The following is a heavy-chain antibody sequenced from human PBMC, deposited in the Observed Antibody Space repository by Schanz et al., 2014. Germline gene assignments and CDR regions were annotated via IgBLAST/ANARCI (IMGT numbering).Heavy chain of an antibody. V-gene: IGHV3-7*01. D-gene: IGHD3-3*01. CDR1: GFTFSSYG. CDR2: IKQDESES. J-gene: IGHJ4*02. Sequence: VQLVESGGGVVQPGRSLRLSCAASGFTFSSYGMHWVRQAPGKGLEWVANIKQDESESSYVDSVKGRFTISRDNAKNSLYLQINSLRAEDTAVYYCARDKGGYYPFDYWGQGTLVTVSS. CDR3: ARDKGGYYPFDY.